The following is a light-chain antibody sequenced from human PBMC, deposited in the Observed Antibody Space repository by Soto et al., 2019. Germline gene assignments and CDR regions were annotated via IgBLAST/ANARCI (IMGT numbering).Light chain of an antibody. V-gene: IGLV3-21*02. J-gene: IGLJ1*01. Sequence: SYELTQPPSVSVAPGQTARSTCGGNNIGSKRVHWYQQKAGQAPVLGVYDDSDRPTGIPDRFSGTNSGNTATLSISRVEAGDEADYYCQVWDSNSVYVFGTGTKVTVL. CDR2: DDS. CDR3: QVWDSNSVYV. CDR1: NIGSKR.